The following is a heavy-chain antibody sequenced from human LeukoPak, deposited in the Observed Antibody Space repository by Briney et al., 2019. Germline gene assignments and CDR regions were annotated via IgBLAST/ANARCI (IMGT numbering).Heavy chain of an antibody. J-gene: IGHJ3*02. V-gene: IGHV1-18*01. CDR2: ISAYNGNT. CDR1: GYTFTRYG. CDR3: ARDTGWELLEDDAFDI. Sequence: GASVKVSCKASGYTFTRYGISWVRQAPGQGLEWMGWISAYNGNTNYAQKLQGRVTMTTDTSTSTAYMELRSLRSDDTAVYYCARDTGWELLEDDAFDIWGQGTMVTVSS. D-gene: IGHD1-26*01.